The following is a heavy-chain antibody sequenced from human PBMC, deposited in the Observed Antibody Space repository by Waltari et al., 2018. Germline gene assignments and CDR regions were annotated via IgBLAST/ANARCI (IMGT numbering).Heavy chain of an antibody. Sequence: EVQLLQSGAELKEPGTTVRISCTCSGYTFSDYYIHWVQQAPGKGLRWMGLVDPEDGETIYADNFQGRVTISADTSTDTAFMELSSLRSEDTAVFYCATALGDSSSASRPFDFWGQGTMITVSS. D-gene: IGHD6-19*01. CDR3: ATALGDSSSASRPFDF. V-gene: IGHV1-69-2*01. J-gene: IGHJ3*01. CDR1: GYTFSDYY. CDR2: VDPEDGET.